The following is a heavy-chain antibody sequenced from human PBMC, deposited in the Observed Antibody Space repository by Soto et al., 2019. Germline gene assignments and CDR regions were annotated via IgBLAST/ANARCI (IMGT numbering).Heavy chain of an antibody. D-gene: IGHD4-17*01. CDR3: ARYMTTVTTCWFDP. J-gene: IGHJ5*02. Sequence: QVQLQESGPGLVKPSETLSLTCTVSGGSISSYYWSWIRQPPGKGLEWIGYIYYSGRTNYNPSLKSRGTISVDTSKNQFSLKLSSVTAADTAVYYCARYMTTVTTCWFDPWGQGTLVTVSS. V-gene: IGHV4-59*01. CDR1: GGSISSYY. CDR2: IYYSGRT.